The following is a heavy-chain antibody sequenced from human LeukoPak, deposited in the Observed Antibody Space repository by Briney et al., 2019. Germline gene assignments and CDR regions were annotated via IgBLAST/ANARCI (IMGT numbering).Heavy chain of an antibody. CDR1: GFSFSTYS. CDR3: ARGIRRSGSYGRFDP. V-gene: IGHV3-21*01. J-gene: IGHJ5*02. CDR2: ISGSGSNV. D-gene: IGHD1-26*01. Sequence: PWGALRLSCAASGFSFSTYSMDWVRQTPGKGLEWVSSISGSGSNVYYADSVKGRFTISRDNAKNSLFLQMNSLRAEDTAVYYCARGIRRSGSYGRFDPWGQGTLVTVSS.